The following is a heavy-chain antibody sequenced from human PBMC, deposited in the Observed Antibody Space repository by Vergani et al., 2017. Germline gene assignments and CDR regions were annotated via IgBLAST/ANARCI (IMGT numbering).Heavy chain of an antibody. Sequence: QITLKESGPTLVKPTQTLTLTCTFSGFSLSTSGVGVGWIRQPPGKALEWLALIYWDDDKRYSPALKSRLTITKDTSKNHVVLTMTNMDPVDTATYYCAHITISDYGDDGKALNXFDIWGKGKMVTVS. CDR2: IYWDDDK. J-gene: IGHJ3*02. D-gene: IGHD4-17*01. V-gene: IGHV2-5*02. CDR1: GFSLSTSGVG. CDR3: AHITISDYGDDGKALNXFDI.